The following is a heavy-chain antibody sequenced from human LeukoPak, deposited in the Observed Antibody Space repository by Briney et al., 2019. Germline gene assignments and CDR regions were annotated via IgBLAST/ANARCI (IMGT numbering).Heavy chain of an antibody. J-gene: IGHJ4*02. CDR1: GESFSGYY. Sequence: SETLSLTCAVYGESFSGYYWSWIRQPPGKGLEWIGEINHSGSTNYNPSLKSRVTISVDTSKNQFSLKLSSVTAADTAVYYCARGGIMATISSYFDYWGQGTLVTVSS. V-gene: IGHV4-34*01. CDR3: ARGGIMATISSYFDY. CDR2: INHSGST. D-gene: IGHD5-24*01.